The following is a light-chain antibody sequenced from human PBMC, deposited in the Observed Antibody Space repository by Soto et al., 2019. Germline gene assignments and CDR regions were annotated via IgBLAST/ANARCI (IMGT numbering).Light chain of an antibody. V-gene: IGKV1-5*01. CDR3: QQYNPYSPWT. Sequence: DIQMTQSPSTLSASLGDTVTITCRASQSVSSWLAWYQQRAGKAPKVLMYDASNLESGAPSRFSGSGSGTEFTLTISSLQPDDFATYYCQQYNPYSPWTFGQGTKVDIK. CDR2: DAS. CDR1: QSVSSW. J-gene: IGKJ1*01.